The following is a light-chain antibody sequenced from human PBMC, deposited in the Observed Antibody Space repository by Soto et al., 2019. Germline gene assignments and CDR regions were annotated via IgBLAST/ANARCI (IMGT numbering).Light chain of an antibody. V-gene: IGLV1-44*01. Sequence: QSVLTQPHSASGTPGQRVTISCSGSGSNIGSNTVNWYQQLPGTAPKLLIYSNNQRPSGVPDRFSGSKSGTSASLAISGLQSEDEADYYCAAWDDSLNGVVFGGGTKLTVL. CDR2: SNN. CDR3: AAWDDSLNGVV. CDR1: GSNIGSNT. J-gene: IGLJ2*01.